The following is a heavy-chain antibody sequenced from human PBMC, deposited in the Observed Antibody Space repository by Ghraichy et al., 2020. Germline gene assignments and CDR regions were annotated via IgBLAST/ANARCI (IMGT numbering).Heavy chain of an antibody. Sequence: GKSLNISCAASGFPFSSHGMSWVRQPPGKGLEWVSSISSSGDSTFYVGSVKGRFTISRDNSKNTLHLQTDSLRSEDTAVYYCAKIGTTGFWYFDLWGRGTLVTVSS. D-gene: IGHD1-7*01. CDR1: GFPFSSHG. CDR3: AKIGTTGFWYFDL. V-gene: IGHV3-23*01. J-gene: IGHJ2*01. CDR2: ISSSGDST.